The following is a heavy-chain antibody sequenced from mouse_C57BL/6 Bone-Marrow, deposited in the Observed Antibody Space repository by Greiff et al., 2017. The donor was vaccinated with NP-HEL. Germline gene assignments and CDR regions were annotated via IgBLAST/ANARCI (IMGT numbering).Heavy chain of an antibody. V-gene: IGHV1-55*01. CDR3: ARGGSSPLYAMDY. J-gene: IGHJ4*01. Sequence: VQLQQPGAELVKPGASVKMSCKASGYTFTSYWITWVKQRPGQGLEWIGDIYPGSGSTNYNEKFKSKATLTVDTSSSTAYMQLSSLTSEDSAVYYCARGGSSPLYAMDYWGQGTSVTVSS. D-gene: IGHD1-1*01. CDR1: GYTFTSYW. CDR2: IYPGSGST.